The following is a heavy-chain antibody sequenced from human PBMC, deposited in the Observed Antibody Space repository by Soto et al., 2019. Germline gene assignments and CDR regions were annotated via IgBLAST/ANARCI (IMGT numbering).Heavy chain of an antibody. V-gene: IGHV5-51*01. CDR1: GYXFTSYL. CDR2: IYPSDSDI. CDR3: VRSGTSSGRFSDY. J-gene: IGHJ4*02. D-gene: IGHD2-15*01. Sequence: PXEXLKISCKCSGYXFTSYLLVWVRHMPGEGLEWIGVIYPSDSDIRYSPSFQGKVTISADKSITTPYLQWSSLKAADTAMYYCVRSGTSSGRFSDYWGQGTLGTVSS.